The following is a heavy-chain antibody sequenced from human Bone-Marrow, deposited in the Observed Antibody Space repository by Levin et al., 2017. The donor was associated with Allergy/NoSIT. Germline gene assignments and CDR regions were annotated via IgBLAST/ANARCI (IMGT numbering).Heavy chain of an antibody. V-gene: IGHV3-30*18. D-gene: IGHD6-19*01. CDR3: AKDVTQWVAYFDI. J-gene: IGHJ4*02. CDR1: GFTFSRFG. CDR2: VSDDGNNE. Sequence: PGGSLRLTCAASGFTFSRFGMHWLRQAPGKGLEWVAVVSDDGNNEYYGESVEGRFTISRDNSKNTLWLQLNSLGPEDTAVYYCAKDVTQWVAYFDIWGQGTLVTVSS.